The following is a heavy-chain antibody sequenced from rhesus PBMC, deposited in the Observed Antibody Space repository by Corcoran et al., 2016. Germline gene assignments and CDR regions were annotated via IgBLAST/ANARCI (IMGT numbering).Heavy chain of an antibody. CDR2: NTPTNGTT. CDR1: GYTFTDYY. CDR3: ARQGVYSNYDFSY. V-gene: IGHV1S2*01. J-gene: IGHJ4*01. Sequence: QVQLVQSGAEVKKPGSSVKVSCKASGYTFTDYYMHWVRQAPRQGLEWRGWNTPTNGTTKYAQKFRGRVTMTRTTSTSTAYMELSSLRSEDTAVYYCARQGVYSNYDFSYWGQGVLVTVSS. D-gene: IGHD4-23*01.